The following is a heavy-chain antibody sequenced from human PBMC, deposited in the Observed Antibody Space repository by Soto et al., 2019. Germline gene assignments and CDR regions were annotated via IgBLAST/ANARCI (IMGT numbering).Heavy chain of an antibody. V-gene: IGHV3-23*01. J-gene: IGHJ4*02. Sequence: GGSLRLSCAASGFTFSSYAMSWVRQAPGKGLEWVSVISGSAGATYYADSVKGRFTISRDNSKNTLYLQMNSLRAEDTAVYYCARQDYSTTWYLNYWGQGTLVTVSS. CDR2: ISGSAGAT. CDR3: ARQDYSTTWYLNY. D-gene: IGHD6-13*01. CDR1: GFTFSSYA.